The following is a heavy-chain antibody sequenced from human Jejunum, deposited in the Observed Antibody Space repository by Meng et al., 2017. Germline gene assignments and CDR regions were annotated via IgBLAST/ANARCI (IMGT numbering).Heavy chain of an antibody. D-gene: IGHD5-24*01. CDR3: TTASVFQLQYPVY. CDR1: GFTFSNAW. J-gene: IGHJ4*02. CDR2: IKSKTDGGTA. V-gene: IGHV3-15*01. Sequence: GESLKISCAASGFTFSNAWMSWVRQAPGEGLEWVGRIKSKTDGGTADYAAPVKGRFTISRDDSKNTLYLEVNSLKTEDTAVYYCTTASVFQLQYPVYWGQGTLVTVSS.